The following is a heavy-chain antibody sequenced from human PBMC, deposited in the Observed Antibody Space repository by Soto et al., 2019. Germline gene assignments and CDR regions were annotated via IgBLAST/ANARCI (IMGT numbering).Heavy chain of an antibody. J-gene: IGHJ6*02. V-gene: IGHV1-69*01. CDR2: IIPIFGTA. CDR3: ARDRLDTAMATSYYYYGMDV. CDR1: GGTFSSYA. Sequence: QVQLVQSGAEVKKPGSSVKVSCKASGGTFSSYAISWVRQAPGQGLEWMGGIIPIFGTANYAQKFQGRVTITADESTSTAYMELSSLRSEDTAVYYCARDRLDTAMATSYYYYGMDVWGHGTTVTVSS. D-gene: IGHD5-18*01.